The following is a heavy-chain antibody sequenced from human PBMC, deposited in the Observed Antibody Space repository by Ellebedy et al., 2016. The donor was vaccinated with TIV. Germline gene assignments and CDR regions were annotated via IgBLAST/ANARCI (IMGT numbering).Heavy chain of an antibody. D-gene: IGHD6-13*01. CDR1: GGSISSSSYY. J-gene: IGHJ4*02. CDR3: ARQPRIAAAGTWDY. CDR2: IYYSGST. Sequence: MPSETLSLTCTVSGGSISSSSYYWGWIRQPPGKGLEWIGSIYYSGSTYYNPSLKSRVTISVDTSKNQFSLKLSSVTAADTAVYYCARQPRIAAAGTWDYWGQGTLVTVSS. V-gene: IGHV4-39*01.